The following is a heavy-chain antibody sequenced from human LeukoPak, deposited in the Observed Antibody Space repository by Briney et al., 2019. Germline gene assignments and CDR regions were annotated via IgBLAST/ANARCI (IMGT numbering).Heavy chain of an antibody. CDR2: IRAYNGNT. D-gene: IGHD2-2*01. CDR3: ARDLVVVPAASMDV. V-gene: IGHV1-18*01. J-gene: IGHJ6*02. CDR1: GYTFTSYG. Sequence: ASVKVSCKASGYTFTSYGISWVRQAPGQGREWMGWIRAYNGNTKYAQKLQGRVTMTTDTSTSTAYMELRSLRSDDTAVYYCARDLVVVPAASMDVWGQGTTVTVSS.